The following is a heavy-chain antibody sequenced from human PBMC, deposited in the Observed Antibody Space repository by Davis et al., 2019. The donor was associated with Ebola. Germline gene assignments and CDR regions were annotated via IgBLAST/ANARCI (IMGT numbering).Heavy chain of an antibody. CDR2: ISQSGST. CDR3: ARILGVRGVISWANWFDP. J-gene: IGHJ5*02. Sequence: SETLSLTCAVSGDSISSSNWWSWVRQPPGKGLEWIGEISQSGSTNYNPSLKSRVTISVDTSKNQFSLKLSSVTAADTAVYYCARILGVRGVISWANWFDPWGQGTLVTVSS. V-gene: IGHV4-4*02. CDR1: GDSISSSNW. D-gene: IGHD3-10*01.